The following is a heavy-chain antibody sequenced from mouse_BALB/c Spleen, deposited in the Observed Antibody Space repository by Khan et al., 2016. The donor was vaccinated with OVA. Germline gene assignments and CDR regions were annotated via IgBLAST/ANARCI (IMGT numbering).Heavy chain of an antibody. CDR3: ARDYWFAY. J-gene: IGHJ3*01. Sequence: EVELVESGGGLVKPGGSLKLSCVASGFTFSNYAMSWVRQTPEKRLEWVASISSGGSTYYPDSVKGRFTISRDNARNILYLQMSSLRSEDTAMYYCARDYWFAYWGQGTLVTVSA. V-gene: IGHV5-6-5*01. CDR2: ISSGGST. CDR1: GFTFSNYA.